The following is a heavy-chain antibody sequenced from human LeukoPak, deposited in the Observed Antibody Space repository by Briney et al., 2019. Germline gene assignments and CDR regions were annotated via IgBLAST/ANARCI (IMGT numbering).Heavy chain of an antibody. V-gene: IGHV1-18*01. CDR3: ARDPRGFCTGGGYYSLSDWFDP. Sequence: GASVKVSCKAFGYSFSSYSISWVRQAPGQGLEWMGRISAYNGNTDYAQKFQGRVTMTTDTSTNTAYLELRSLRSDDTAVYYCARDPRGFCTGGGYYSLSDWFDPWGQGTLVTVSS. D-gene: IGHD2-8*02. CDR1: GYSFSSYS. CDR2: ISAYNGNT. J-gene: IGHJ5*02.